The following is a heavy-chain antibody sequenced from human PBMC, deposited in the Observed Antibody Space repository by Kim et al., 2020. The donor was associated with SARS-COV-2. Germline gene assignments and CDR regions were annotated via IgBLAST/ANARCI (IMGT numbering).Heavy chain of an antibody. CDR3: ARKMVSGGFYFDV. V-gene: IGHV4-38-2*02. CDR1: GSSIGIGYY. CDR2: ISHSGHT. Sequence: SETLSLTCTVSGSSIGIGYYWGCIRQPPGRRLEWIGSISHSGHTSSNVSLQSRLTISVDTSKKQFSLNLTSVTAADTAVYYCARKMVSGGFYFDVWGQG. J-gene: IGHJ3*01. D-gene: IGHD6-25*01.